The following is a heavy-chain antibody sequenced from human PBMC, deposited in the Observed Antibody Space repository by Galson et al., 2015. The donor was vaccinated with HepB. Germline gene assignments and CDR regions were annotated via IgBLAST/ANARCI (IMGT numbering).Heavy chain of an antibody. Sequence: ETLSLTCTVSGGSIGSYYWSWIRQPPGKGLEWIGSIYYSGSTYYHPSLKSRFTISVDMSKNQFSLKLSSVTAADTAVYYCARLQLWLKWFDPWGQGTLVTVSS. J-gene: IGHJ5*02. D-gene: IGHD5-18*01. CDR2: IYYSGST. CDR1: GGSIGSYY. CDR3: ARLQLWLKWFDP. V-gene: IGHV4-39*01.